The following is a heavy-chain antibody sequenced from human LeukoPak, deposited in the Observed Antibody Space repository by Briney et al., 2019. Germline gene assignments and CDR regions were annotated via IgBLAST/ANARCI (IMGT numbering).Heavy chain of an antibody. D-gene: IGHD3-22*01. CDR3: ARDLGVVIAYYYYYYMDV. CDR1: GFTFSSYW. Sequence: GGSLRLSCAASGFTFSSYWMSWVRQAPGKGLEWVANIKQDGSEKYYVDSVKGRFTISRDNAKNSLYLQMNSLRAEDTAVYYCARDLGVVIAYYYYYYMDVWGKGTTVTVSS. J-gene: IGHJ6*03. CDR2: IKQDGSEK. V-gene: IGHV3-7*01.